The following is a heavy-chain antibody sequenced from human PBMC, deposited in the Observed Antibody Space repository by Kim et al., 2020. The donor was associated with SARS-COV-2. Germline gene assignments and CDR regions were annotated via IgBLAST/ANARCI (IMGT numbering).Heavy chain of an antibody. V-gene: IGHV4-39*01. J-gene: IGHJ2*01. Sequence: SETLSLTCTVSGGSISSSSYYWGWIRQPPGKGLEWIGSIYYTGTTYYHPSLKSRVTISVDTSTNQFSLKLGSVTAADTAVYYCARLGGIQLWLGNWYFALWGRGTLVTVSS. CDR1: GGSISSSSYY. CDR3: ARLGGIQLWLGNWYFAL. CDR2: IYYTGTT. D-gene: IGHD5-18*01.